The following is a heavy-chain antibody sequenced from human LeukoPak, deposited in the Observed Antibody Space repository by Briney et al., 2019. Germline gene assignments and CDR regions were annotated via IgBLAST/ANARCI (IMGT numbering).Heavy chain of an antibody. Sequence: GASVKVSCKASGYTFTSYDINWVRQATGQGLERMGWMNPNSGNTGYAQKFQGRVTMTRNTSISTAYMELSSLRSEDTAVYYCARADSGSPRHRDKRPSYDYWGQGTLVTVSS. CDR1: GYTFTSYD. J-gene: IGHJ4*02. CDR3: ARADSGSPRHRDKRPSYDY. CDR2: MNPNSGNT. V-gene: IGHV1-8*01. D-gene: IGHD1-26*01.